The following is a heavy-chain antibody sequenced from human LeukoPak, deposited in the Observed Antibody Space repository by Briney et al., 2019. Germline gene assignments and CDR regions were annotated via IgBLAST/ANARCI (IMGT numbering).Heavy chain of an antibody. CDR2: IFHSGSV. Sequence: SETLSLTCIVSGYSIISDYFWGWVRQPPGKGPEWIGSIFHSGSVFYNPSLRSRVTLSIEPSKNRFSLELTSVTAADTAIYYCARGLNGYDYWGQGTLVIVSS. CDR1: GYSIISDYF. CDR3: ARGLNGYDY. V-gene: IGHV4-38-2*02. D-gene: IGHD5-24*01. J-gene: IGHJ4*02.